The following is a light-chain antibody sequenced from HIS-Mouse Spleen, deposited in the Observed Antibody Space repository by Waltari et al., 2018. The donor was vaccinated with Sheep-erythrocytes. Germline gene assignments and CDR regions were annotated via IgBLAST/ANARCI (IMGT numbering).Light chain of an antibody. CDR3: CSYAGSSTPWV. J-gene: IGLJ3*02. CDR2: EGS. CDR1: SSDVGSYNL. V-gene: IGLV2-23*01. Sequence: QSALTQPASVSGSPGQSITISCTGTSSDVGSYNLVSWYQQPPGKAPKLMIYEGSKRPSGVSERFSGSKSGNTASLTISGLQAEDEAEYSCCSYAGSSTPWVFGGGTKLTVL.